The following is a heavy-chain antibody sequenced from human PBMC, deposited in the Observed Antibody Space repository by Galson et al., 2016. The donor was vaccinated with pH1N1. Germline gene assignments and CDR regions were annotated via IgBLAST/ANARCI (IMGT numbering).Heavy chain of an antibody. CDR1: GYRFPSSW. CDR3: ARQNDYGDYRGDAFDI. D-gene: IGHD4-17*01. J-gene: IGHJ3*02. V-gene: IGHV5-51*01. Sequence: QSGAEVKKPGESLKISCKGSGYRFPSSWIGWVRQMPGKGLKWMGIIYLGGSLIRYRPSFQGQVTISADKSVNIVYLEWVSLKASDTAMYYCARQNDYGDYRGDAFDIWGQGTMVTVSS. CDR2: IYLGGSLI.